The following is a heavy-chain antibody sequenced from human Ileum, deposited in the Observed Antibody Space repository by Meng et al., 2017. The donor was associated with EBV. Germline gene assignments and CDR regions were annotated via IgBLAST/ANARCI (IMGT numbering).Heavy chain of an antibody. CDR1: GGAISCSNW. D-gene: IGHD3-10*01. Sequence: QVPRQGAGPGLVKPSGHLALTCHVAGGAISCSNWWKWVRQHPGKGLEWIVEIYYSGSTIYNPSLKSRVTISVDKSKNLFSLKLSSVTAADTAVYYCARGYGSGRDYFDYWGQGTLVTVSS. CDR3: ARGYGSGRDYFDY. CDR2: IYYSGST. V-gene: IGHV4-4*02. J-gene: IGHJ4*02.